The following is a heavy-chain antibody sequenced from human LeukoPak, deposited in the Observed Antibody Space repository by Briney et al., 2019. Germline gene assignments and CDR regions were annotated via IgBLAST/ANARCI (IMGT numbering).Heavy chain of an antibody. J-gene: IGHJ3*02. CDR3: ARDTTYYDFWSGYTNVFGDAFDI. CDR1: GFTFSSYS. V-gene: IGHV3-21*01. D-gene: IGHD3-3*01. CDR2: ISSSSSYI. Sequence: GGSLRLSCAASGFTFSSYSMNWVRQAPGKGLEWVSSISSSSSYIYYADSVKGRFTISRDNAKNSLYLQMNSLRAEDTAVYYCARDTTYYDFWSGYTNVFGDAFDIWGQGTMVTVSS.